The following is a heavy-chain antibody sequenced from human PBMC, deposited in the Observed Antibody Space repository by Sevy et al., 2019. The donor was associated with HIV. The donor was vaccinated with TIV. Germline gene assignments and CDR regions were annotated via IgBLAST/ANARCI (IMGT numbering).Heavy chain of an antibody. CDR1: GGTFNSYA. CDR2: IIPIFGTT. J-gene: IGHJ3*02. Sequence: ASVEVSCKASGGTFNSYAISWVRQAPGQGLEWMGGIIPIFGTTNYGQKLQGRVTITADESTSTAYIELSSLRSEDTAVYYCASTDYYDSSGYYLYAFDMWGQGTMVTVSS. V-gene: IGHV1-69*13. CDR3: ASTDYYDSSGYYLYAFDM. D-gene: IGHD3-22*01.